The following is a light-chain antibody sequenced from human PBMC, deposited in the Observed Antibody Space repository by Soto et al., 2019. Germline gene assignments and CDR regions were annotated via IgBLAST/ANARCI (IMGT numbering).Light chain of an antibody. V-gene: IGKV3-20*01. CDR1: QSVSSTY. CDR3: QQYRT. Sequence: ETVFTHFPCTLSLSPRERATLSCRASQSVSSTYLAWYPQKPGQAPRLLIYGAPSRATGIPDRFSGSGSGTDFTLTISRLEPEDFAGYYCQQYRTFGQGTKVDIK. CDR2: GAP. J-gene: IGKJ1*01.